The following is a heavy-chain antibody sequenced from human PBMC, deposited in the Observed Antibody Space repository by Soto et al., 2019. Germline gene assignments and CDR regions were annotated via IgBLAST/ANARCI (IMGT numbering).Heavy chain of an antibody. J-gene: IGHJ6*02. CDR3: AKDHGFDEFQLLYYSYYGLDV. Sequence: GGSLRLSCAASGFTFSDYGMHWVRQAPGKGLEWVVVISYDSTNKYYGDSVKGRFTISRDNSKNTLYLQMNSLRAEDRAVYYCAKDHGFDEFQLLYYSYYGLDVWGQGTTVTVSS. D-gene: IGHD2-2*02. CDR2: ISYDSTNK. V-gene: IGHV3-30*18. CDR1: GFTFSDYG.